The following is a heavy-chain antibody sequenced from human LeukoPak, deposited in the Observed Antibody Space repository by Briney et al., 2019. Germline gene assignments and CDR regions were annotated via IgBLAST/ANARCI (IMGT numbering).Heavy chain of an antibody. D-gene: IGHD4-17*01. CDR3: ARGDYGDLFFDY. CDR2: IIPIFGTA. CDR1: GGTFSSYA. V-gene: IGHV1-69*05. Sequence: GASVKVSCKASGGTFSSYAISWVRQAPGQGLEWMGGIIPIFGTANYAQKFQGRVTITTDESTSTAYMELSSLRSEDTVVDYCARGDYGDLFFDYWGQGTLVTVSS. J-gene: IGHJ4*02.